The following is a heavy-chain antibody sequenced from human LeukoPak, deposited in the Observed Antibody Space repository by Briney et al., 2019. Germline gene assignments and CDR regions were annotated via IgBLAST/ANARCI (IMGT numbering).Heavy chain of an antibody. D-gene: IGHD1-7*01. CDR1: GGSVSSGSYY. J-gene: IGHJ3*01. Sequence: SETLSLTCTVSGGSVSSGSYYWSWIRQPPGKGLEWIGFTSYSGSTNYNPSLKSRATISADTSKNQFSLNLSSVTAADTALYYCARVPGGGTAANWGQGTMVTVSS. CDR3: ARVPGGGTAAN. V-gene: IGHV4-61*01. CDR2: TSYSGST.